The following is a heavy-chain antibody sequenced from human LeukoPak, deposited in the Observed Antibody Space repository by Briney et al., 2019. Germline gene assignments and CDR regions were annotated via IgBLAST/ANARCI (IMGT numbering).Heavy chain of an antibody. J-gene: IGHJ4*02. CDR1: GFIFRNYA. D-gene: IGHD6-19*01. V-gene: IGHV3-23*01. Sequence: GGSLRLSCAASGFIFRNYAMRWVRQAPGKGLEWVSAISGGGGDRFYADSVKGRFTISRDNSKNTLYLQMSSLKVEDTAVYYCGKAEAGTYYFDYWGQGTLVTVSS. CDR2: ISGGGGDR. CDR3: GKAEAGTYYFDY.